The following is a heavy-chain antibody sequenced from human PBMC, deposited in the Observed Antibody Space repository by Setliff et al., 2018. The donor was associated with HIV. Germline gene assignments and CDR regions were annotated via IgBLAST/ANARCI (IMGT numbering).Heavy chain of an antibody. D-gene: IGHD3-10*01. Sequence: SETLSLTCTVSGGSISSSSHYWGWIRQPPGKGLEWIGSIYYSGGDSTYYADSVKGRFTISRDKSKNTLYLQMNSLRAEDTAVYFCAKSGFGVVALGINNWFDPWGQGTLVTVSS. CDR2: IYYSGGDST. CDR3: AKSGFGVVALGINNWFDP. J-gene: IGHJ5*02. V-gene: IGHV4-39*07. CDR1: GGSISSSSHY.